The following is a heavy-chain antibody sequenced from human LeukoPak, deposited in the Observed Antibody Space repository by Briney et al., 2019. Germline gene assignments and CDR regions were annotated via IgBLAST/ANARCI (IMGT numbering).Heavy chain of an antibody. Sequence: PGRYLRPSCAASGFTFSSYGMHWVRQAPGKELEWVAVIWYDGSNKYYADSVKGRFTISRDNSKNTLYLQMNSLRAEDTAVYYCARANTYDSNYYYGMDVWGQGTTVTVSS. CDR1: GFTFSSYG. D-gene: IGHD5-12*01. CDR2: IWYDGSNK. CDR3: ARANTYDSNYYYGMDV. V-gene: IGHV3-33*01. J-gene: IGHJ6*02.